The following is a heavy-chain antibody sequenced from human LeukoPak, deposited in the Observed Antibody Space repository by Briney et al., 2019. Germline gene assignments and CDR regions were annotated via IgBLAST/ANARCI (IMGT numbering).Heavy chain of an antibody. Sequence: GRSLRLSCAASGFTFSSYAMSWVRQAPGKGLEWVSTISGSGGSTYYADSVKGRFTISRDNSKNTLYLQMNSLRAEDTAVYYCAKLLGYCSSTSCRGAFDIWGQGTMVTVSS. CDR1: GFTFSSYA. J-gene: IGHJ3*02. CDR2: ISGSGGST. V-gene: IGHV3-23*01. CDR3: AKLLGYCSSTSCRGAFDI. D-gene: IGHD2-2*01.